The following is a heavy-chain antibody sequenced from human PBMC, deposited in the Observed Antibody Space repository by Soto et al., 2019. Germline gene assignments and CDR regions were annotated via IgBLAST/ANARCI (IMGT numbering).Heavy chain of an antibody. CDR1: GYTFNSYN. J-gene: IGHJ6*02. V-gene: IGHV1-46*02. CDR2: INPSGGST. CDR3: ARDPPTIAARPAYYYYYGMDD. D-gene: IGHD6-6*01. Sequence: SVTRSCGASGYTFNSYNIHWVRPAPGPVLEWMGIINPSGGSTSYAQKFQGRVTMTRDTSTSTVYMELRSLRSDDTAVYYCARDPPTIAARPAYYYYYGMDDWGQGTRVTISS.